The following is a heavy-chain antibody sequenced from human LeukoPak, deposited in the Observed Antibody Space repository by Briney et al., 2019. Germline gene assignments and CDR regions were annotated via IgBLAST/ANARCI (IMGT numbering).Heavy chain of an antibody. CDR3: ARTCVTGSYRVYSDY. CDR1: GFSLITSGMC. Sequence: RKSGPTLVNPTQTLTLTCTFSGFSLITSGMCVIWIRQPPGKALEWLARIDWDDEEYYSTSLKTRLPISKDTSKNQVVLTMTNMDPVDTATYYCARTCVTGSYRVYSDYWGQGTLVTVSS. J-gene: IGHJ4*02. V-gene: IGHV2-70*11. D-gene: IGHD1-26*01. CDR2: IDWDDEE.